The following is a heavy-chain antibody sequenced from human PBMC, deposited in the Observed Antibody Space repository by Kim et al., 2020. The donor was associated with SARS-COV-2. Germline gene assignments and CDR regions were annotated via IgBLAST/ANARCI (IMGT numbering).Heavy chain of an antibody. V-gene: IGHV1-69*13. J-gene: IGHJ6*02. D-gene: IGHD3-3*01. CDR2: IIPLFTSA. CDR3: ARDPHFYNFWSGHYFYYGLDV. CDR1: GGTFSSNV. Sequence: SVKVSCTASGGTFSSNVVSWVRQAPGQGLEWVGGIIPLFTSANYAQKFQGRVSITADEFTTTVYLELRSLRSEDTAVYFCARDPHFYNFWSGHYFYYGLDVWGQGTTVTVSS.